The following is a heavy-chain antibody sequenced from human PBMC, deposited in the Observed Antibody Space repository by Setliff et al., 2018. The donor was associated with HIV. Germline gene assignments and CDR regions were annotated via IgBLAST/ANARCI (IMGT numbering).Heavy chain of an antibody. Sequence: SGPTLVNPQEIFTLTCTFSGFSLTTSGIRVTWVRQPPGKALEWLARIDWEDDKFYSTSLKTRLTISKDTSKNQVVLTMTNMGPLDTATYFCARTYGSASKLDYWGPGTLVTVSS. CDR3: ARTYGSASKLDY. V-gene: IGHV2-70*04. D-gene: IGHD3-10*01. J-gene: IGHJ4*02. CDR2: IDWEDDK. CDR1: GFSLTTSGIR.